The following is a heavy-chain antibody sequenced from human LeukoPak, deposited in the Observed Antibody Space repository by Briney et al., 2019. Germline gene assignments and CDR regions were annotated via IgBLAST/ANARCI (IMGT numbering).Heavy chain of an antibody. J-gene: IGHJ6*02. CDR3: ARDPREVYYGMDV. Sequence: ASVKVSCKASGYTFTGYYMHWVRQAPGQGLEWMGWVNPNSGGTNYAQKFQGRVTMTRDTSISTAYMELSRLRSDDTAVYYCARDPREVYYGMDVWGQGTTVTVSS. V-gene: IGHV1-2*02. CDR2: VNPNSGGT. CDR1: GYTFTGYY.